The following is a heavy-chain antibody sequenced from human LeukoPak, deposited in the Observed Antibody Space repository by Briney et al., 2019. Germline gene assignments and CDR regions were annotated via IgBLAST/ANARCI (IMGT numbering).Heavy chain of an antibody. CDR2: ISYSGST. CDR1: GASISNYY. J-gene: IGHJ4*02. V-gene: IGHV4-59*01. CDR3: ARVGCSGGSCFDH. D-gene: IGHD2-15*01. Sequence: PSETLSLTCTVSGASISNYYWSWIRQPPGKGLEWIGYISYSGSTNYNPSFRSRVTISVDTSKNQFSLKLSSVIVTDTAVYYCARVGCSGGSCFDHWGQGTLVTVSS.